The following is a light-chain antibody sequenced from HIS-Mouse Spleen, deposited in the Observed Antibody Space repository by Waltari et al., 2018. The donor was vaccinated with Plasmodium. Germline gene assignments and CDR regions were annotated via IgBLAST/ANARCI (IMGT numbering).Light chain of an antibody. J-gene: IGLJ2*01. V-gene: IGLV2-23*01. CDR1: SSDVGSYNL. CDR3: CSYAGSRMV. Sequence: QSALTQPAPVPGSPGPPITISCTGTSSDVGSYNLVSWYQQHPGKAPKLMIYEGSKRPSGVSNRFSGSKSGNTASLTISGLQAEDEADYYCCSYAGSRMVFGGGTKLTVL. CDR2: EGS.